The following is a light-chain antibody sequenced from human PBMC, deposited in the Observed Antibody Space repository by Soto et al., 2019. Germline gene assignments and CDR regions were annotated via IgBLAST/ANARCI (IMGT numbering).Light chain of an antibody. CDR3: QQYGSSGT. Sequence: EIVLTQSPAILSLSPGERATLSCRASQSVSNNYLAWYQQKPGQAPRLLIYGASNGATGIPDRFSGSGSGTDFTLTISRLEPEDFAVYYCQQYGSSGTFGQGTKV. J-gene: IGKJ1*01. CDR1: QSVSNNY. V-gene: IGKV3-20*01. CDR2: GAS.